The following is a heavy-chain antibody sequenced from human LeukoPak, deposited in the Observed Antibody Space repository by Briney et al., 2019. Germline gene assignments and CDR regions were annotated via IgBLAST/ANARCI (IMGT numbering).Heavy chain of an antibody. J-gene: IGHJ4*02. D-gene: IGHD3-3*01. CDR2: ISGSGGST. CDR1: GFTFSSYA. CDR3: AKDRQLRFLEWLKGGTTTDY. V-gene: IGHV3-23*01. Sequence: GGSLRLSCAASGFTFSSYAMSWVRQAPGKGLEWVSAISGSGGSTYYADSVKGRFTISRDDSKNTLYLQMNSLRAEDTAVYYCAKDRQLRFLEWLKGGTTTDYWGQGALVTVSS.